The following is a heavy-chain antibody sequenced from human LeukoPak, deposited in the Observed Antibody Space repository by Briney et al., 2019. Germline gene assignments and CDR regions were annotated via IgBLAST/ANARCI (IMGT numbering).Heavy chain of an antibody. V-gene: IGHV3-7*01. CDR3: ARAGRWELLGYDAFDI. D-gene: IGHD1-26*01. CDR2: IKQDGSEK. CDR1: GFTFSSYW. Sequence: GGSLRLSCAASGFTFSSYWMSWVRQAPGKGLEWVANIKQDGSEKYYVDPVKGRFTISRDNAKNSLYLQMNSLRAEDTAVHYCARAGRWELLGYDAFDIWGQGTMVTVSS. J-gene: IGHJ3*02.